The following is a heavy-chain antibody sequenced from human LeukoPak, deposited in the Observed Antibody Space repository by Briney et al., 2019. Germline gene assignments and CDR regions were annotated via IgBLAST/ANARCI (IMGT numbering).Heavy chain of an antibody. CDR2: FYSGGGT. CDR1: GFTVSSND. CDR3: ARITRSAGPNYYMDV. Sequence: GGSLRLSCAASGFTVSSNDVTWVRQAPGKGLEWVSVFYSGGGTYYAHSVKGRFTISRDSSKNTLYLQMNSLRAEDTAVYYCARITRSAGPNYYMDVWGKGTTVTVSS. V-gene: IGHV3-53*01. D-gene: IGHD2-2*01. J-gene: IGHJ6*03.